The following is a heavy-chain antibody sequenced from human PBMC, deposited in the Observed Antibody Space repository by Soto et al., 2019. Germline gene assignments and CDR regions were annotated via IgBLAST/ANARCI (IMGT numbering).Heavy chain of an antibody. V-gene: IGHV3-23*01. CDR1: GFTFSSYA. Sequence: DVQLLESGGGLVQPEGSLRLSCAVSGFTFSSYAMGCVHQGPGKGLEWVAVVSIGGSTHYADSVRGRFTISRDNSKNTLSLQMNSLTAEDTVVYFCAKRRGAGGHFDYWGQGALVTVAS. D-gene: IGHD2-15*01. CDR3: AKRRGAGGHFDY. J-gene: IGHJ4*02. CDR2: VSIGGST.